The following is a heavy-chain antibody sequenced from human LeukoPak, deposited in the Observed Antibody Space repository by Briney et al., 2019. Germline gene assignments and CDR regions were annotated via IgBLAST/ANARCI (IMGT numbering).Heavy chain of an antibody. CDR2: ISISSSYI. V-gene: IGHV3-21*01. D-gene: IGHD3-9*01. Sequence: PGGSLRLSSAASGFTFSSYSMNWLRQAPGKGLEWVSSISISSSYIYYADPVKGRFTISRDNAKNSLYMQMNRLSAEDTAVYYCARSGGSNSRYDILTGYYRYYFDYWGQGTLVTVSS. CDR3: ARSGGSNSRYDILTGYYRYYFDY. J-gene: IGHJ4*02. CDR1: GFTFSSYS.